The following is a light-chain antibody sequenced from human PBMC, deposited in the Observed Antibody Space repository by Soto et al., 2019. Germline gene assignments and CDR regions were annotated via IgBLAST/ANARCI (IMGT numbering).Light chain of an antibody. CDR3: QQSYSTPWT. J-gene: IGKJ1*01. Sequence: DTQMTQSPSSLSASVGDRVTITCRASQSISSYLNWYQQKPGKAPKFLIYVASSLQSGVPSRFSGSGSGTDFTLTISSLQPEDFATYYCQQSYSTPWTFGQGTKVDIK. CDR1: QSISSY. V-gene: IGKV1-39*01. CDR2: VAS.